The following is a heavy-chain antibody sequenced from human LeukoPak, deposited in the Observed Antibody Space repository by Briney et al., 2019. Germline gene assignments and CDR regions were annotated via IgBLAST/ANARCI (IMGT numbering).Heavy chain of an antibody. Sequence: GGSLRLSCAASGLTFSNYGMMWVRQAPGKGLVWVSYINNVGRSATYADSVKGRFTISRDNAKNSLYLQMNSLRAEDTGVYYCAGSGWQVYFDYWGQGTLVTVSS. CDR1: GLTFSNYG. V-gene: IGHV3-74*01. J-gene: IGHJ4*02. D-gene: IGHD6-19*01. CDR3: AGSGWQVYFDY. CDR2: INNVGRSA.